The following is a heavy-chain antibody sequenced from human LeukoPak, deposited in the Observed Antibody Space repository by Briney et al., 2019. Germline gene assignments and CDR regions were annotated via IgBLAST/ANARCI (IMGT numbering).Heavy chain of an antibody. CDR3: AVASEEWDIVAPWQC. D-gene: IGHD5-12*01. J-gene: IGHJ4*02. CDR2: IYSNGDT. V-gene: IGHV4-39*07. CDR1: GGSIRSRTYF. Sequence: PSETLSLTCSVSGGSIRSRTYFWGWIRQPPGKGLEWIGSIYSNGDTYYNPSLKSRFTTSLDTSKNQFSLKLSSVTAADTAVYYCAVASEEWDIVAPWQCWGQGTLVTVSS.